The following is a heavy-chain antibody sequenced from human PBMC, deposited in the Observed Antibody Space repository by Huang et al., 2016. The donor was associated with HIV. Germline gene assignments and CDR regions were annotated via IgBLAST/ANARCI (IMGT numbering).Heavy chain of an antibody. CDR3: TRDSVYPNYYDGSGFYFDY. CDR2: IRSKEYSETT. J-gene: IGHJ4*02. D-gene: IGHD3-22*01. V-gene: IGHV3-49*05. Sequence: EVQFVESGGGLVKPGRSLRLSCTASGFTFGNYGMSWFRQAPGKGLGWVGFIRSKEYSETTEYAASVKGRFTISRDDSKSIAYLQMNSLKPEDTAVYYCTRDSVYPNYYDGSGFYFDYWGQGTLVTVSS. CDR1: GFTFGNYG.